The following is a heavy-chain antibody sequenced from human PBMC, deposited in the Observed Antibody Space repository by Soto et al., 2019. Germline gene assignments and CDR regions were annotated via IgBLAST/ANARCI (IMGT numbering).Heavy chain of an antibody. J-gene: IGHJ5*02. D-gene: IGHD3-10*01. V-gene: IGHV4-34*01. CDR2: INHSGST. CDR1: GGSFSGYY. CDR3: ARGRAVLLWFGDPNWFDP. Sequence: SETLSLTCAVYGGSFSGYYWSWIRQPPGKGLEWIGEINHSGSTNYNPSLKSRVTISVDTSKSQFSLKLSSVTAADTAVYYCARGRAVLLWFGDPNWFDPWGQGTLVTVSS.